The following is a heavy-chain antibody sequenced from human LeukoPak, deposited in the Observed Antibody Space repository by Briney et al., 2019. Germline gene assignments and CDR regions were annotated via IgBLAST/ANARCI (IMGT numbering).Heavy chain of an antibody. CDR1: GFTFSSYS. CDR2: INPDSRYI. J-gene: IGHJ5*02. V-gene: IGHV3-21*01. D-gene: IGHD1-26*01. Sequence: GRSLRLSCAASGFTFSSYSMNWVRQAPVRGLEWVSSINPDSRYILYADSVKGRFTISRDNAKNSLYLQMNNLRAEDTAVYYCASFETVGVNWFDPWGQGTLVTVSS. CDR3: ASFETVGVNWFDP.